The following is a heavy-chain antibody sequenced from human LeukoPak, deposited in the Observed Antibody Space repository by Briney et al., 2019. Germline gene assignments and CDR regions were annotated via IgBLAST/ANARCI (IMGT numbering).Heavy chain of an antibody. J-gene: IGHJ4*02. CDR2: IYPGDSDT. Sequence: GESLKISCKGSGYSFTSYWIGWVRQMPGKGLEGMGVIYPGDSDTSYSPSFQGRVTISADKSSSTAYLQWSSLKASDTAIYYCARQGYCSRTSCYVGFEWGQGTLVTVSS. CDR3: ARQGYCSRTSCYVGFE. CDR1: GYSFTSYW. D-gene: IGHD2-2*01. V-gene: IGHV5-51*01.